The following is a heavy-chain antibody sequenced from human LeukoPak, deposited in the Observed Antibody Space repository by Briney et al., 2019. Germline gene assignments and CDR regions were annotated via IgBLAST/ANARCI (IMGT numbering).Heavy chain of an antibody. CDR2: IGTAGDT. V-gene: IGHV3-13*01. J-gene: IGHJ4*02. CDR1: GFTFSSYD. Sequence: PGGSLRLSCAASGFTFSSYDMHWVRQATGKGLEWVSAIGTAGDTYYPGSVKGRFTISRENAKNSLYLQMNSLRAGDTAVYYCARGYCSGGSCYPPRPLLDYWGQGTLVTVSS. CDR3: ARGYCSGGSCYPPRPLLDY. D-gene: IGHD2-15*01.